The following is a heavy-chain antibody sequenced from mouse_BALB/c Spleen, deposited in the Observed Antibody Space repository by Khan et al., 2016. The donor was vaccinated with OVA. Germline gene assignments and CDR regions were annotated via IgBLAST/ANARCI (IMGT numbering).Heavy chain of an antibody. CDR3: ARAVTITTVVATDFDY. Sequence: EVQLQESGPGLVKPSQSLSLTCTVTGYSITSDYAWNWIRQFPGNKLEWMGYISYSGRTSYNPSLKSRISLTRDTSKNQFFLQLKSVTTEDTATYYCARAVTITTVVATDFDYWGQGTTLTVSS. V-gene: IGHV3-2*02. D-gene: IGHD1-1*01. CDR1: GYSITSDYA. CDR2: ISYSGRT. J-gene: IGHJ2*01.